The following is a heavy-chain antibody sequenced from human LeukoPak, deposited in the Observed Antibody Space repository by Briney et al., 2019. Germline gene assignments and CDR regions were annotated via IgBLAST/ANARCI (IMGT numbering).Heavy chain of an antibody. J-gene: IGHJ4*02. CDR1: GFTFSSYE. Sequence: PGGSLRLSCAASGFTFSSYEMNWVRQAPGKGLEWVSVIYSGGSTYYADSVKGRFTIPSNNSKNTLYLQMNRLRAEDTAVYYCARGSLGYYDTTPNWGQGTLVTVSS. D-gene: IGHD3-22*01. CDR3: ARGSLGYYDTTPN. CDR2: IYSGGST. V-gene: IGHV3-66*01.